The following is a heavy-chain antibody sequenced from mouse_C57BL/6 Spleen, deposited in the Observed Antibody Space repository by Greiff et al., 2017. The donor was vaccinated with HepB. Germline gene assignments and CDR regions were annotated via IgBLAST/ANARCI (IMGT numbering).Heavy chain of an antibody. CDR1: GYAFSSSW. V-gene: IGHV1-82*01. D-gene: IGHD2-3*01. CDR2: IYPGDGDT. J-gene: IGHJ2*01. CDR3: ARWDGWFDY. Sequence: QVQLQQSGPELVKPGASVKISCKASGYAFSSSWMNWVKQRPGKGLEWIGRIYPGDGDTNYNGKFKGKATLTADKSSSTAYMQLSSLTSEDSAVYFCARWDGWFDYWGQGTTLTVSS.